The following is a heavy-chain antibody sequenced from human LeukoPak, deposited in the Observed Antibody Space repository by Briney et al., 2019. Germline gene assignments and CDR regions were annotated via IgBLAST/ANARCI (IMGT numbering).Heavy chain of an antibody. CDR3: ARDTGYGDYRCNFDY. D-gene: IGHD4-17*01. J-gene: IGHJ4*02. Sequence: GGSLRLSCAASGFTFSSYTIHWVRQAPGKGLEWVSLISYDGSKTFYADSVKGRLTISRDNSKNTLYLQMNSLRPEDTAVYFCARDTGYGDYRCNFDYWGQGTLVTVSS. V-gene: IGHV3-30*04. CDR2: ISYDGSKT. CDR1: GFTFSSYT.